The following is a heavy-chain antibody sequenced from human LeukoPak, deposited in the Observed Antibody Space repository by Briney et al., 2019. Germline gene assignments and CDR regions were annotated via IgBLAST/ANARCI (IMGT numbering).Heavy chain of an antibody. D-gene: IGHD4-17*01. CDR1: GFTFSTYN. V-gene: IGHV3-21*01. CDR2: ISGTSRSTYI. Sequence: GGSLRLSCAASGFTFSTYNMHWVRQAPGKGLEWVSSISGTSRSTYIYYADSVKGRLTISRDNAENSLYLQMNCLRAEDTAVYYCARPSINDYGDFGYWGQGTLVTVSS. CDR3: ARPSINDYGDFGY. J-gene: IGHJ4*02.